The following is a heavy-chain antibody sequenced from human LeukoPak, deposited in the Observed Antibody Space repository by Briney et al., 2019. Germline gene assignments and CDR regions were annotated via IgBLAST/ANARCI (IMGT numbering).Heavy chain of an antibody. J-gene: IGHJ2*01. V-gene: IGHV4-4*07. D-gene: IGHD3-10*01. CDR1: GGSISSYY. CDR2: IYTSGST. CDR3: ARDRLLWFGELLQYWYFDL. Sequence: SETLSLTCTVSGGSISSYYWSWIRQPAGKGLEWIGRIYTSGSTNYNPSLKSRVTMSVDTSKNQFSPKLSSVTAADTAVYYCARDRLLWFGELLQYWYFDLWGRGTLATVSS.